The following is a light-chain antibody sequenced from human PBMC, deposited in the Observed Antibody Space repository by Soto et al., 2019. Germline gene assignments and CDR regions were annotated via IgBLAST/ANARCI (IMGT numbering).Light chain of an antibody. CDR2: DVN. CDR1: SSDVHGYNY. CDR3: CSYAGSYTVV. V-gene: IGLV2-11*01. J-gene: IGLJ2*01. Sequence: QSALTQPRSVSGSPGQSVTISCTGASSDVHGYNYVSWYQQHPGKAPKLMIFDVNKRPSGVPARFSGSKSGDTASLAISGLQAEDEADYYCCSYAGSYTVVFGGWTKLTVL.